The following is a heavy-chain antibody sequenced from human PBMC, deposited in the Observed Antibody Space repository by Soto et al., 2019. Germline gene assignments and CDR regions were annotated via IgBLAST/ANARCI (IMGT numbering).Heavy chain of an antibody. Sequence: GSSVKASCKASGGTFSSYAISWVRPAPGQGLEWMGGIIPIFGTANYAQKFQGRVTITADESTSTAYMELSSLRSEDTAVYYCARARAGSHAFDIWGQGRMVTVSS. V-gene: IGHV1-69*13. CDR1: GGTFSSYA. J-gene: IGHJ3*02. CDR3: ARARAGSHAFDI. CDR2: IIPIFGTA. D-gene: IGHD6-19*01.